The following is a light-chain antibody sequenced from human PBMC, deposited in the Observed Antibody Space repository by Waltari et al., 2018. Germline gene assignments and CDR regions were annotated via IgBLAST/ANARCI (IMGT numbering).Light chain of an antibody. CDR1: SPRYYY. J-gene: IGLJ1*01. V-gene: IGLV3-19*01. CDR2: GRN. Sequence: SSELTQDTAVSVALGQTDKITCQGDSPRYYYANWYRQRPGQAPLLVMYGRNNRPEGMPDRFSGSYSGGTASLTIPGAQAEDEADYYCNSRDSDGNPFVFGPATKVTVL. CDR3: NSRDSDGNPFV.